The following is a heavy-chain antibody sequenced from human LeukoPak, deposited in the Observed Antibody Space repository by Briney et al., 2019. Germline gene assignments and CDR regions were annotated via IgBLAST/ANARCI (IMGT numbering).Heavy chain of an antibody. V-gene: IGHV3-23*01. D-gene: IGHD1-26*01. Sequence: GGSLRLSCAASGFTFSSYAMSWVRQAPGKGLEWVSAISGSGGSTYYADSVKGRFTISRDNSKNTLYLQMNSPRAEDTAVYYCAKVVVGASSGYWGQGTLVTVSS. CDR1: GFTFSSYA. CDR2: ISGSGGST. J-gene: IGHJ4*02. CDR3: AKVVVGASSGY.